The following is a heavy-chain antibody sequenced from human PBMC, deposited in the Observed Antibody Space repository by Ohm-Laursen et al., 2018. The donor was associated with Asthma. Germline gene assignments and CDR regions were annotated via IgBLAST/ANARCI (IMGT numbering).Heavy chain of an antibody. Sequence: SDSLSLTCAVSGVSFSSGDYSWTWIRKPPGKGLEWIGYVYKSGASYYNPSLKSRVTITINMSKNQFSLKVNSVTAADTVGYYCAKYEHRNYFNDWGQGTLVTVSS. J-gene: IGHJ4*02. CDR3: AKYEHRNYFND. CDR1: GVSFSSGDYS. D-gene: IGHD1/OR15-1a*01. CDR2: VYKSGAS. V-gene: IGHV4-30-2*01.